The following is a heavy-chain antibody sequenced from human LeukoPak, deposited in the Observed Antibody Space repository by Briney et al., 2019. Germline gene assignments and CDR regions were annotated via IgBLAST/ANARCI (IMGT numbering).Heavy chain of an antibody. J-gene: IGHJ4*02. CDR3: AKDRIVLIAARGSYFDY. V-gene: IGHV3-30*02. CDR2: IWYDGSNK. CDR1: GFTFSSYG. D-gene: IGHD6-6*01. Sequence: GGSLRLSCAASGFTFSSYGMHWVRQAPGKGLEWVAVIWYDGSNKYYADSVKGRFTISRDNSKNTLYLQMNSLRAEDTAVYYCAKDRIVLIAARGSYFDYWGQGTLVTVSS.